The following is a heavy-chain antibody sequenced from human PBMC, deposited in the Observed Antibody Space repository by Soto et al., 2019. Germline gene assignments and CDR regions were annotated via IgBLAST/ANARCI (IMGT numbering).Heavy chain of an antibody. CDR1: GVTFSSYA. CDR3: ARTWMTTGYYYGMDV. J-gene: IGHJ6*02. Sequence: ASVKVSCKASGVTFSSYAISWVRQAPGQGLEWMGGIIPIFGTANYAQKFQGRVTITADESTSTAYMELSSLRSEDTAVYYCARTWMTTGYYYGMDVWGQGTTVTVSS. V-gene: IGHV1-69*13. D-gene: IGHD4-17*01. CDR2: IIPIFGTA.